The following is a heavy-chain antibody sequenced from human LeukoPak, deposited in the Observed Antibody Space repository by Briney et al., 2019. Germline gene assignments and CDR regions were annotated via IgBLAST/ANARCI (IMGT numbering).Heavy chain of an antibody. CDR2: IYYSGST. CDR3: ARYRVPPGGDYFDY. CDR1: GGSISSYY. D-gene: IGHD3-10*01. Sequence: SETLSLTCTVSGGSISSYYWSWIRQPPGKGLEWIGYIYYSGSTNYNPSLKSRVTISVDTSKNQFSLKLSSVTAADTAVYYCARYRVPPGGDYFDYWGQGTLVTVSS. J-gene: IGHJ4*02. V-gene: IGHV4-59*01.